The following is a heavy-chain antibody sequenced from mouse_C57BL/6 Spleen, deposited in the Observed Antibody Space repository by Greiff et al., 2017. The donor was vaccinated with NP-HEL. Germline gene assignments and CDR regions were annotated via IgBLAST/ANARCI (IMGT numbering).Heavy chain of an antibody. D-gene: IGHD1-1*01. Sequence: EVKLQESGPELVKPGASVKISCKASGYSFTDYNMNWVKQSNGKSLEWIGVINPNYGTTSYNQKFKGKATLTVDQSSSTAYMQLNSLTSEDSAVYYCARGGGSRILYYFDYWGQGTTLTVSS. CDR3: ARGGGSRILYYFDY. CDR2: INPNYGTT. J-gene: IGHJ2*01. CDR1: GYSFTDYN. V-gene: IGHV1-39*01.